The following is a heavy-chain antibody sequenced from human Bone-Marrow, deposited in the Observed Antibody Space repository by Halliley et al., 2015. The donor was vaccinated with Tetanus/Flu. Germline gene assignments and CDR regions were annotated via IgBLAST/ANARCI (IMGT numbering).Heavy chain of an antibody. CDR3: AKDRNYITYFDY. Sequence: WVAVISSDESNKYYVDSVKGRFTVSRDNSKNTLYLQMNSLRAEDTAVYYCAKDRNYITYFDYWGQGTLVTVSS. CDR2: ISSDESNK. D-gene: IGHD1-7*01. V-gene: IGHV3-30*18. J-gene: IGHJ4*02.